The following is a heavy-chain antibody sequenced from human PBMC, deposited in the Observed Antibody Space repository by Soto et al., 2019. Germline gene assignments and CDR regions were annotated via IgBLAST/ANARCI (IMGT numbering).Heavy chain of an antibody. D-gene: IGHD6-13*01. CDR3: AKRSRYYFDS. V-gene: IGHV3-23*01. CDR1: GFTFSAFA. Sequence: EVQLLESGGGLEQPGGSLRLSCAASGFTFSAFAMSWVRQAPGKGLEWVSTISEGGGTPFYADSVKGRFTIARDNPQNTLHLQMTTLRAEDTAVYFCAKRSRYYFDSWGQGSLVTVSS. J-gene: IGHJ4*02. CDR2: ISEGGGTP.